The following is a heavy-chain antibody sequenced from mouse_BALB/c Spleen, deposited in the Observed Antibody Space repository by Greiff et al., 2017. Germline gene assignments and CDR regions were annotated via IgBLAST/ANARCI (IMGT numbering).Heavy chain of an antibody. Sequence: VQLQQSGAELVRPGSSVTISCKASGYAFSSYWMNWVKQRPGQGLEWIGQIYPGDGDTNYNGKFKGKATLTADKSSSTAYMQLSSLTSEASAVYFCARWRYEFAYWGQGTLVTVSA. CDR1: GYAFSSYW. CDR3: ARWRYEFAY. J-gene: IGHJ3*01. CDR2: IYPGDGDT. V-gene: IGHV1-80*01. D-gene: IGHD2-14*01.